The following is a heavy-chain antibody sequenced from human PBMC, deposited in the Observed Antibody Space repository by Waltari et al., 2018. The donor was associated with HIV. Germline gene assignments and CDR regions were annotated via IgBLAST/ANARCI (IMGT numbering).Heavy chain of an antibody. Sequence: EVQLVESGGGLVKPGGSLRLSCAASGFTFSSYSMNWVRQAPGKGLEWVSSISSSSSYIYYADSVKGRFTISRDNAKNSLYLQMNSLRAEDTAVYYCARDPDILTGYSDYWGQGTLVTVSS. V-gene: IGHV3-21*01. CDR3: ARDPDILTGYSDY. CDR1: GFTFSSYS. CDR2: ISSSSSYI. J-gene: IGHJ4*02. D-gene: IGHD3-9*01.